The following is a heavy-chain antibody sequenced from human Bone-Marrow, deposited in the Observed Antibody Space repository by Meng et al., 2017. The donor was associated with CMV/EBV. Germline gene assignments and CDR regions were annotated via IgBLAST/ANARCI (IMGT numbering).Heavy chain of an antibody. Sequence: LKISCAASGFTFDDYAMHWVRQAPGKGLEWVSGISWNSGSIGYADSVKGRFTISRDNAKNSLYLQMNSLRAEDTALYYCAKSTGTTYYYGMDVWGQGTTVTVSS. CDR3: AKSTGTTYYYGMDV. V-gene: IGHV3-9*01. D-gene: IGHD1-7*01. J-gene: IGHJ6*02. CDR1: GFTFDDYA. CDR2: ISWNSGSI.